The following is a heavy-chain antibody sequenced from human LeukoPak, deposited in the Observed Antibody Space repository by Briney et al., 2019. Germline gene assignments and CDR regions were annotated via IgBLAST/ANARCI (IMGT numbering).Heavy chain of an antibody. CDR3: AKHYYYDSSGFLSHFDY. J-gene: IGHJ4*02. V-gene: IGHV3-30*18. Sequence: GGSLRLSCAASGFTFSSYGMHWVRQAPGKGLEWVAVISYDGSNKYYADSVKGRFTISRDNSENTLYLQMNSLRAEDTAVYYCAKHYYYDSSGFLSHFDYWGQGTLVTVSS. CDR2: ISYDGSNK. CDR1: GFTFSSYG. D-gene: IGHD3-22*01.